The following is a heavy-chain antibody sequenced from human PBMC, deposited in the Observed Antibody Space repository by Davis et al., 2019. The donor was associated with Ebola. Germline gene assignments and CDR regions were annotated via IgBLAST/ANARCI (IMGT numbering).Heavy chain of an antibody. CDR1: GFAFSSYG. V-gene: IGHV3-7*03. J-gene: IGHJ6*03. CDR2: IKQDGSEK. Sequence: GESLKISCATSGFAFSSYGLHWVRQAPGKGLEWVANIKQDGSEKYYVDSVKGRFTISRDNAKNSLYLQMNSLRAEDTAVYYCARDQGYCSDTSCLLYDYYYMDVWGKGTTVTVSS. D-gene: IGHD2-2*01. CDR3: ARDQGYCSDTSCLLYDYYYMDV.